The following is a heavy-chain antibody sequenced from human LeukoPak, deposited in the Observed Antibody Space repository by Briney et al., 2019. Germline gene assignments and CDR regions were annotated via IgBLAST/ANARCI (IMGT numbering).Heavy chain of an antibody. V-gene: IGHV4-59*12. CDR1: GDSISSYY. Sequence: SETLSLTCTVSGDSISSYYWSWIRQPPGKGLEWIGYISYSGSTNFNPSLKSRVTISVDTSKNQFSLKPSSVTAADTAVYYCAREGTAGTNLNWFDPWGQGTLVTVSS. J-gene: IGHJ5*02. CDR2: ISYSGST. D-gene: IGHD1-1*01. CDR3: AREGTAGTNLNWFDP.